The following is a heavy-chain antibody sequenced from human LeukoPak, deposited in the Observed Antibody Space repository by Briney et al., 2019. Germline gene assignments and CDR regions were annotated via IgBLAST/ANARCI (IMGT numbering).Heavy chain of an antibody. CDR3: AREGTGLVIITASFDY. CDR1: GGTFSSYA. D-gene: IGHD3-9*01. CDR2: IIPIFGTA. V-gene: IGHV1-69*05. Sequence: SVKVSCKASGGTFSSYAISWVRQAPGQGLEWMGGIIPIFGTANYAQKFQGRVTITTDESTSTAYMELSSLRSEDTAVYYCAREGTGLVIITASFDYWGQGILVTVSS. J-gene: IGHJ4*02.